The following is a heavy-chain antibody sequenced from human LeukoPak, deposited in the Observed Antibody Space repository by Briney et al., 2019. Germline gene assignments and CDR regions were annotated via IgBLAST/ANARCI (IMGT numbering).Heavy chain of an antibody. CDR3: ARVQLVDYYYYSYMDV. V-gene: IGHV3-20*01. D-gene: IGHD6-6*01. Sequence: GGSLRLSCAASGFTFSNYVMHWVRHAPGKGLEWVSGINWNGGRTGYADSEKGRFTISRDNAKNSLYLQMNSLRAEDTALYDCARVQLVDYYYYSYMDVWGKGTTVTVSS. CDR2: INWNGGRT. CDR1: GFTFSNYV. J-gene: IGHJ6*03.